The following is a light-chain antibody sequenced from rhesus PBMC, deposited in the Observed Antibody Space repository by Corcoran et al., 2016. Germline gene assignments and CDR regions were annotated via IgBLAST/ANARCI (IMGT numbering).Light chain of an antibody. V-gene: IGKV1-22*01. CDR3: LPAGSSPWA. CDR2: KAS. J-gene: IGKJ1*01. Sequence: DIQMTQSPSSLSASVGDTVTITCRASQSISSWLDWYQQKPGKAPKILIYKASSLQSGVPSRFSGSGSGTDFPLPISRLQPGGFAPYCCLPAGSSPWAFGHGTKVQI. CDR1: QSISSW.